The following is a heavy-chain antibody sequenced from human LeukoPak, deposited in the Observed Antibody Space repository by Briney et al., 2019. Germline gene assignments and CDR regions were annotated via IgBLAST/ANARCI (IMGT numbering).Heavy chain of an antibody. Sequence: GGSLRLSCAASGFTFKSYDMHWVRQAAGEGLEWVSAIGTAGDTYYPGSVKGRFTISRDNSKNTLYLQMNSLRAEDTAVYYCAKDRRYSSSWSYYYYGMDVWGQGTTVTVSS. J-gene: IGHJ6*02. D-gene: IGHD6-13*01. CDR1: GFTFKSYD. CDR2: IGTAGDT. V-gene: IGHV3-13*01. CDR3: AKDRRYSSSWSYYYYGMDV.